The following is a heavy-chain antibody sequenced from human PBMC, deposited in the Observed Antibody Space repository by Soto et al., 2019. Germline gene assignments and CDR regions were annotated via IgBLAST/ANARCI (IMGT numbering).Heavy chain of an antibody. J-gene: IGHJ6*02. CDR2: ISYDGSNK. D-gene: IGHD3-3*01. CDR1: GFTFSRYA. CDR3: ARDLRVTIFGGALSSYYYGMGV. V-gene: IGHV3-30-3*01. Sequence: QVQLVESGGGGVQPGRSLRLSCAASGFTFSRYAMHWVRQAPGKGLEWVAVISYDGSNKYYADSVKGRFTISRDKSKNTLYLQMNSQRAEDTAVYYCARDLRVTIFGGALSSYYYGMGVWGHGNTVNVSS.